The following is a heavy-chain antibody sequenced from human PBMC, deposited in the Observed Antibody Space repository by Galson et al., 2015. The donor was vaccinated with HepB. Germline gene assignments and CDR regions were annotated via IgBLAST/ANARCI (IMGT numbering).Heavy chain of an antibody. D-gene: IGHD3-22*01. CDR1: GYTFTSYY. CDR2: INPSGGST. J-gene: IGHJ3*02. Sequence: SVKVSCKASGYTFTSYYMHWVRQAPGQGLEWMGIINPSGGSTSYAQKFQGRVTMTRDTSTSTVYMELSSLRSEDTAVYYCARDMRYYYYDSSGYYTPDAFDIWGQGTMVTVSS. V-gene: IGHV1-46*01. CDR3: ARDMRYYYYDSSGYYTPDAFDI.